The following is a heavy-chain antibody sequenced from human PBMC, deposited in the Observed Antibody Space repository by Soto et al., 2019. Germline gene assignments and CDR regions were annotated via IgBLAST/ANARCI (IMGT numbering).Heavy chain of an antibody. D-gene: IGHD3-10*01. J-gene: IGHJ5*02. CDR1: GGSISSYY. Sequence: SETLSLTCTVSGGSISSYYWSWIRQPPGKGLEWIGYIYYSGSTNYNPSLKSRVTISVDTSKNQFSLKLSSVTAADTAVYYCARDRLTGGSGSPWFDPWGQGTLVTVSS. V-gene: IGHV4-59*01. CDR2: IYYSGST. CDR3: ARDRLTGGSGSPWFDP.